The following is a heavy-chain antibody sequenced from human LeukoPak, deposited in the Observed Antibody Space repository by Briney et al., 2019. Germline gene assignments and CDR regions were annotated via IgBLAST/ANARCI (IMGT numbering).Heavy chain of an antibody. CDR2: ISPSADIK. J-gene: IGHJ5*02. CDR3: TRLYSGSYFDWFDP. V-gene: IGHV3-23*01. Sequence: GGSLRLSCAASGFTFSNHGMSWVRQAPGKGLEWVSGISPSADIKYYADSVKGRLTISRDNSKNTLYLQMNSLKTEDTAVYYCTRLYSGSYFDWFDPWGQGTLVTVSS. CDR1: GFTFSNHG. D-gene: IGHD1-26*01.